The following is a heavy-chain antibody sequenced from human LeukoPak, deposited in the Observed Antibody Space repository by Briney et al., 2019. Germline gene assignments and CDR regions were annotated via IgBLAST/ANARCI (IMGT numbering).Heavy chain of an antibody. Sequence: GGSLRLSCAASGFTFSSYAVTWVRQAPGKGLEWVSGITGSGDTTFYADSVKGRFTISRDNSKNTLYLQMHSLRAEDTAVYYCVKDYSTIAAAANPLFDYWGQGALITVSS. J-gene: IGHJ4*02. CDR2: ITGSGDTT. CDR3: VKDYSTIAAAANPLFDY. V-gene: IGHV3-23*01. CDR1: GFTFSSYA. D-gene: IGHD6-13*01.